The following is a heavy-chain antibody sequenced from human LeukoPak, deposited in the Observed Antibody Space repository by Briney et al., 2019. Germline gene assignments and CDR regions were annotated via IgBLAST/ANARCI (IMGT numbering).Heavy chain of an antibody. Sequence: GGSLRLSCAASGFTFDDYAMHWVRQAPGKGLEWVSLISEDGGSTYYADSVKGRFTISRDNSKNSLYLQMNSLRTEDTALYYCAKDSRGYCSGGSCYWSPFDYWGQGTLVTVSS. CDR1: GFTFDDYA. J-gene: IGHJ4*02. V-gene: IGHV3-43*02. D-gene: IGHD2-15*01. CDR3: AKDSRGYCSGGSCYWSPFDY. CDR2: ISEDGGST.